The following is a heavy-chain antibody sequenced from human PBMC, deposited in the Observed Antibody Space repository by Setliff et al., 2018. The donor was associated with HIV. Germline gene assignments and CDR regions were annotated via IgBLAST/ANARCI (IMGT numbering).Heavy chain of an antibody. J-gene: IGHJ4*02. CDR2: ISGSGDIT. CDR3: AKTQTVITVYGPFDS. V-gene: IGHV3-23*01. D-gene: IGHD4-4*01. Sequence: GGSLRLSCAASGFSFRSYAVSWVRQAPGKGLEWVSVISGSGDITYYRESVKGRFTVSRDNSNNTVYLQMNSLRTEDTAMYYCAKTQTVITVYGPFDSWGQGTPVTVSS. CDR1: GFSFRSYA.